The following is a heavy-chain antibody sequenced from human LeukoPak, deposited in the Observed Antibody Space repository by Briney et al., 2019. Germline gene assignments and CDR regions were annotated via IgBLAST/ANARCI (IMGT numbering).Heavy chain of an antibody. V-gene: IGHV4-34*09. CDR2: INHSGST. CDR1: GGSFSGYY. CDR3: AREKAGDYVFHRHFDY. D-gene: IGHD4-17*01. J-gene: IGHJ4*02. Sequence: PSETLSLTCAVYGGSFSGYYWSWIRQPPGKGLEWIGEINHSGSTYSNPSLKSRVTISVDTSKNQFSLKLSSVTAADTAVYYCAREKAGDYVFHRHFDYWGQGTLVTVSS.